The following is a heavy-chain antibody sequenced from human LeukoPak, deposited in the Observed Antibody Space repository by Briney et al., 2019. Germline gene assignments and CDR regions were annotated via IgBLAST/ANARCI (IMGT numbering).Heavy chain of an antibody. D-gene: IGHD5-24*01. CDR3: ARDGDGYNYKLDY. V-gene: IGHV3-11*01. CDR2: ISSSGSTI. CDR1: GFTFSDYY. Sequence: GGSLRLSCAASGFTFSDYYMSWIRQAPGKGLEWISYISSSGSTIYYTDSVKGRFTISRDNAKNSLHLQMNSLRAEDTAVYYCARDGDGYNYKLDYWGQGTLVTVSS. J-gene: IGHJ4*02.